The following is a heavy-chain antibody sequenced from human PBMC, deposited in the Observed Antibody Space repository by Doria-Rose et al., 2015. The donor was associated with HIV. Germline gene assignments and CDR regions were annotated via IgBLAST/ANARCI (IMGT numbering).Heavy chain of an antibody. D-gene: IGHD6-13*01. CDR3: ARIKSSRWYHKYYFDF. CDR1: GVSLSSPGMG. J-gene: IGHJ4*02. Sequence: QVTLKESGPVLVKPTETLTLTCTVSGVSLSSPGMGVSWIRQPPGKALEWLGNLCSDDERSYKTSLKSRLTISRGTSKSQVVLTMTDMDPVDTATYYCARIKSSRWYHKYYFDFWGQGTLVIVSA. CDR2: LCSDDER. V-gene: IGHV2-26*01.